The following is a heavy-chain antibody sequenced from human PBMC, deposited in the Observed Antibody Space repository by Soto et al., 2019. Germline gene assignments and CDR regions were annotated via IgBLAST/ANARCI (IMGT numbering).Heavy chain of an antibody. J-gene: IGHJ6*02. CDR1: GFIFNNAW. D-gene: IGHD2-2*01. CDR3: TTACGTTCYWSYYGMDV. CDR2: IKSKGDGGTT. Sequence: PGGSLRLSCEASGFIFNNAWMNWVGQSPGKGLEWVGHIKSKGDGGTTDYAAPVKGRFIISRDDSKKTLYLQMDSLKTEDTAVYYCTTACGTTCYWSYYGMDVWGQGTTVTVSS. V-gene: IGHV3-15*01.